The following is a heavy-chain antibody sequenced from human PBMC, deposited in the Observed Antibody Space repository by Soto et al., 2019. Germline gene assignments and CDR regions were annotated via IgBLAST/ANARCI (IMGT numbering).Heavy chain of an antibody. D-gene: IGHD3-10*01. Sequence: PGGSLRLSCAASGFTFSGTWMNWVRQAPGKGLEWVGLIKSKTGGGTTDYAAPVKGRFTISRDDSKSTLYLQMNSLKTEDTALYYCTADYYNSLIYWGQGTLVTVSS. CDR2: IKSKTGGGTT. CDR3: TADYYNSLIY. CDR1: GFTFSGTW. V-gene: IGHV3-15*07. J-gene: IGHJ4*02.